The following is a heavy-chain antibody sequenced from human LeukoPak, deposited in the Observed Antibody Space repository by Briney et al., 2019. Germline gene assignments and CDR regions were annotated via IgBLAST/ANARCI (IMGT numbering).Heavy chain of an antibody. V-gene: IGHV4-34*01. Sequence: KPSETPSLTCAVYGGSFSGYYWSWIRQPPGKGLEWIGEINHSGSTNYNPSLKSRVTISVDTSKNQFSLKLSSVTAADTAVYYCARVGSPVDTGRNWFDPWGQGTLVTVSS. CDR3: ARVGSPVDTGRNWFDP. J-gene: IGHJ5*02. D-gene: IGHD5-18*01. CDR1: GGSFSGYY. CDR2: INHSGST.